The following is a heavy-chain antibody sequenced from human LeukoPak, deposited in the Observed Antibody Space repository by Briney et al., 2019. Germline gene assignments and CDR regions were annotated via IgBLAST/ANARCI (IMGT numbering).Heavy chain of an antibody. CDR2: IYYSGST. J-gene: IGHJ1*01. D-gene: IGHD3-22*01. V-gene: IGHV4-59*01. CDR1: GGSISSYY. Sequence: PSETLSLTCTVSGGSISSYYWSWIRQPPGKGLEWIGYIYYSGSTNYNPSIKSRVTISVDTSKNPFSLKLSSVTAADTAVYYCARVRGDYDSSGYYYAEYFQHWGQGTLVTVSS. CDR3: ARVRGDYDSSGYYYAEYFQH.